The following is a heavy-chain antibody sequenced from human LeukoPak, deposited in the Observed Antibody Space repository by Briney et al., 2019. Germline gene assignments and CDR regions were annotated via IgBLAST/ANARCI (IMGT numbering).Heavy chain of an antibody. Sequence: SETLSLTCTVSGGSISSYYWGWIRQPPRKGLEWIGYIYYSGSTNYNPSLKSRVTILIDTSKNQFSLKLSSVTAADTAVYYCARRSHPTTALAGGAFDIWGQGTMVTVSS. CDR1: GGSISSYY. CDR3: ARRSHPTTALAGGAFDI. V-gene: IGHV4-59*08. J-gene: IGHJ3*02. CDR2: IYYSGST. D-gene: IGHD4-17*01.